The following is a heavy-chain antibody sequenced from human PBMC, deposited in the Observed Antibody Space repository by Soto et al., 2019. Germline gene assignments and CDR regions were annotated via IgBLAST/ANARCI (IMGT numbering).Heavy chain of an antibody. Sequence: SETLSLTCAVYGGSFSGYYCSWIRQPPGKGLEWIEEINHSGSTNYNPSLKSRVTISVDTSKNQFSLKLSSVTAADTAVYYCARGPVIAARPHGMDVWGQGTTVTVSS. V-gene: IGHV4-34*01. J-gene: IGHJ6*02. CDR1: GGSFSGYY. CDR3: ARGPVIAARPHGMDV. CDR2: INHSGST. D-gene: IGHD6-6*01.